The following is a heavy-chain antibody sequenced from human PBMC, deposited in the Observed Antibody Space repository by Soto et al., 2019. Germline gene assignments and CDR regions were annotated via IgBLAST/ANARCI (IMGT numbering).Heavy chain of an antibody. CDR3: ARDKGNGYCSSTSCYHNWFDP. D-gene: IGHD2-2*01. Sequence: QVQLVQSGAEVKKPGSSVKFSCKASGGTFSSYAISWVRQAPGQGLEWMGGIIPIFGTANYAQKFQGRVTITADESTSTAYMELSSLRSEDTAVYYCARDKGNGYCSSTSCYHNWFDPWGQGTLVTVSS. CDR2: IIPIFGTA. J-gene: IGHJ5*02. CDR1: GGTFSSYA. V-gene: IGHV1-69*01.